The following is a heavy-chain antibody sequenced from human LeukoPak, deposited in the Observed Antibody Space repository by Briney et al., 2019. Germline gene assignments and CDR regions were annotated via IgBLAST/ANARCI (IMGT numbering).Heavy chain of an antibody. CDR3: ARVKSFPGAIMDV. CDR2: IIPIFGTA. J-gene: IGHJ6*04. V-gene: IGHV1-69*13. CDR1: GGTFSSYA. Sequence: SVKVSCKASGGTFSSYAISWVRQAPGQGLEWMGGIIPIFGTANYAQKFQGRVTITADESTSTAYMELSSLRSEDTAVYYCARVKSFPGAIMDVWGKGTTVTVSS.